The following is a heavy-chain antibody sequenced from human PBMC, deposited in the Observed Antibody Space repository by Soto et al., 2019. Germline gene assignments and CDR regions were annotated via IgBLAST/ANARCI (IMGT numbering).Heavy chain of an antibody. V-gene: IGHV4-34*01. J-gene: IGHJ4*02. CDR3: ARDYYDSSGRPTIDY. Sequence: QVQLQQWGAGLLKPSETLSLTCAVYGGSFSGYYWSWIRQPPGKGLEWIGEINHSGSTNYNPSLKSRVTISEDTSKNQFSLKLSSVTAADTAVYYCARDYYDSSGRPTIDYWGQGTLVTVSS. CDR1: GGSFSGYY. D-gene: IGHD3-22*01. CDR2: INHSGST.